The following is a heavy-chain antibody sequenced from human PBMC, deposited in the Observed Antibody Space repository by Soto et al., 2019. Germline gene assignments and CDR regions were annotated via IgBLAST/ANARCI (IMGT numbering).Heavy chain of an antibody. Sequence: SLRLSCAASGFIFDDYAMHWGRQSPGKGLEWVSAIDWNSGTIAYADSVKGRFAISRDNADNSLYLQMNSLRPEDTAIYYCTKSRGSYFIFYGMDVWGQGTTVTVS. V-gene: IGHV3-9*01. J-gene: IGHJ6*02. CDR1: GFIFDDYA. CDR2: IDWNSGTI. CDR3: TKSRGSYFIFYGMDV. D-gene: IGHD1-26*01.